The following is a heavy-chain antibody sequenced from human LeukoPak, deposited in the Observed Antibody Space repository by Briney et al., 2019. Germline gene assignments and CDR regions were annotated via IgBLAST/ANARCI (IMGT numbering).Heavy chain of an antibody. CDR3: ARSLRVAVAASY. V-gene: IGHV3-66*01. CDR2: IYSGGVT. D-gene: IGHD6-19*01. J-gene: IGHJ4*02. Sequence: GGSLRLSCAASEITVSSKYMSWVRQAPGKGLEWVSLIYSGGVTYYADSVKGRFTISRDNAKNSLYLQMNSLTAEDTAIYYCARSLRVAVAASYWGQGTLVTVSS. CDR1: EITVSSKY.